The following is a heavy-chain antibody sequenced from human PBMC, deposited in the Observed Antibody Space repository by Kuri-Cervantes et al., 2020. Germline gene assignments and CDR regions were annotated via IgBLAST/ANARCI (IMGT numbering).Heavy chain of an antibody. CDR1: GGTFSNSA. D-gene: IGHD4-11*01. J-gene: IGHJ3*02. CDR3: ARGYSNYAPDAFDI. CDR2: IIPIFGTA. Sequence: SVKVSCKASGGTFSNSAISWVRQAPGQGLEWMGGIIPIFGTANYAQKFQGRVTITTDESTSTAYMELSSLRSEDTAVYYCARGYSNYAPDAFDIWGQGTMVTVSS. V-gene: IGHV1-69*05.